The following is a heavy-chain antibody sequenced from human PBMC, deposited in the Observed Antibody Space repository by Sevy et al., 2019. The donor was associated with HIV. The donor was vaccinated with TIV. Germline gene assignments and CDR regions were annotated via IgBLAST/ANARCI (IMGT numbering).Heavy chain of an antibody. J-gene: IGHJ4*02. CDR2: ISSTSSTI. Sequence: GGSLRLSCAASGFTFSSYSMNWVRQAPGKGLEWVSYISSTSSTIYYADSVKGRFTISRDNAKNSLYLQMNSLRDEDTAVYYCARDDYSGSYDRGLDDWGQGTLVTVSS. CDR3: ARDDYSGSYDRGLDD. D-gene: IGHD1-26*01. CDR1: GFTFSSYS. V-gene: IGHV3-48*02.